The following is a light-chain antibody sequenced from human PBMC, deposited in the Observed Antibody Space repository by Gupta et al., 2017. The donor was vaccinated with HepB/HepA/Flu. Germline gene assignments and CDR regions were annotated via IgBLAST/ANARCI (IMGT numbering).Light chain of an antibody. Sequence: HSVLTHPPSVSGAPGQRLTISCTGNSSNIGAVYAVHWYQHLPGTAPKLLIYLNNNRPSGVPDRFSGSKSATSASLAIPGIQTEDAGDDHGQSYDNSPSGPNWVFGGGTKLTV. J-gene: IGLJ3*02. CDR1: SSNIGAVYA. CDR2: LNN. V-gene: IGLV1-40*01. CDR3: QSYDNSPSGPNWV.